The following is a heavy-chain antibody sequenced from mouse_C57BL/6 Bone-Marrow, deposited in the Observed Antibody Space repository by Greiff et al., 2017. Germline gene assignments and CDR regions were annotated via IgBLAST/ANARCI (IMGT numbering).Heavy chain of an antibody. D-gene: IGHD2-4*01. V-gene: IGHV14-2*01. CDR3: ARVYYDYLYYYAMDY. Sequence: EVQRVESGAELVTPGASVKLSCTASGFNIKDYYMHWVKQRTEQGLEWIGRIDPEDGETKYAPKFQGKATITADTSSNTAYLQLSSLTSEDTAVYYCARVYYDYLYYYAMDYWGQGTSVTVSS. CDR1: GFNIKDYY. CDR2: IDPEDGET. J-gene: IGHJ4*01.